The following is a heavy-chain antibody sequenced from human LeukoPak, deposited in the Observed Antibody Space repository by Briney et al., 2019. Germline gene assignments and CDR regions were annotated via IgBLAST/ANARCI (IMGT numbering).Heavy chain of an antibody. D-gene: IGHD3-16*01. J-gene: IGHJ4*01. Sequence: SETLSLTCTVSGGSISSYYWSWIRQPPGKGLEWIGYIYYSGSTNYNPSLKSRVTISVDTSKNQFSLKLSSVTAADTAVYYCASLREYFDYGGQEPWSPSPQ. V-gene: IGHV4-59*01. CDR1: GGSISSYY. CDR3: ASLREYFDY. CDR2: IYYSGST.